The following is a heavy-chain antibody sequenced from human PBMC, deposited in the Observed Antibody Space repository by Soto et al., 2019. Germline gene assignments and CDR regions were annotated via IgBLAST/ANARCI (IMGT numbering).Heavy chain of an antibody. D-gene: IGHD5-12*01. CDR3: ARAEDGYNPDY. CDR2: IYYSGST. CDR1: GGSISSYD. Sequence: PSETLSLTCSVSGGSISSYDWSWIRQPPGKGLEWIGYIYYSGSTNYNPSLKNRVTISVDTSKNQFPLKLSAVTAADTAVYYCARAEDGYNPDYWGQGTLVTVSS. V-gene: IGHV4-59*01. J-gene: IGHJ4*02.